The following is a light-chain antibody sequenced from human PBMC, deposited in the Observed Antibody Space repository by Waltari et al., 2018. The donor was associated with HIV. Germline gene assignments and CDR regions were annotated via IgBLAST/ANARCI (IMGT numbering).Light chain of an antibody. CDR3: CSYTGTGVV. Sequence: QSALTQPASVSGSPGQSITISCTGTSSDVGAYNLVSWYQPHPGKAPKLMIFELTKRPSGISDRFSGSRSGNTASLTISGLQAEDEGDYYCCSYTGTGVVFGGGTKLTVL. CDR2: ELT. J-gene: IGLJ2*01. CDR1: SSDVGAYNL. V-gene: IGLV2-23*02.